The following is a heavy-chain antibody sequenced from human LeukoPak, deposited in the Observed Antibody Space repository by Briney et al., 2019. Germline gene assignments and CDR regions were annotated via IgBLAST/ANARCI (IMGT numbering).Heavy chain of an antibody. CDR3: ARSRGWFPDAFDI. J-gene: IGHJ3*02. CDR2: IYYSGST. D-gene: IGHD2-15*01. V-gene: IGHV4-59*01. Sequence: SETLSLTCTVSGGSISSYYWSWIRQPPEKGLEWIGYIYYSGSTNYNPSLKSRVTISVDTSKNQFSLKLSSVTAADTAVYYCARSRGWFPDAFDIWGQGTMVTVSS. CDR1: GGSISSYY.